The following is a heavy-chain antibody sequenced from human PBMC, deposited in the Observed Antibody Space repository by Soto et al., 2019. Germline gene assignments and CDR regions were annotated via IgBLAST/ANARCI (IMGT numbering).Heavy chain of an antibody. CDR2: IYYSGST. CDR1: GGSISSYY. D-gene: IGHD7-27*01. V-gene: IGHV4-59*08. J-gene: IGHJ4*02. Sequence: SETLSLTCTVSGGSISSYYWSWIRQPPGKGLEWIGYIYYSGSTNYNPSLKSRVTISVDTSKNQFSLNLTSVTAADTAVYYCARHVNWGRTELAFDYWGQGTLVTVSS. CDR3: ARHVNWGRTELAFDY.